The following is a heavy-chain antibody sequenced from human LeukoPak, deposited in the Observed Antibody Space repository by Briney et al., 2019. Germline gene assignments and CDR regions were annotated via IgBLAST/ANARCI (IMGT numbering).Heavy chain of an antibody. Sequence: PGGSLRLSCAASGFTFSSYGMHWVRQAPGKGLEWVAVISYDGSNKYYADSVKGRFTISRDNSKNTLYLQMNSLRAEDTAVYYCAKGSIAVAGPRGGMDYWGQGTLVTVSS. CDR3: AKGSIAVAGPRGGMDY. D-gene: IGHD6-19*01. V-gene: IGHV3-30*18. CDR2: ISYDGSNK. CDR1: GFTFSSYG. J-gene: IGHJ4*02.